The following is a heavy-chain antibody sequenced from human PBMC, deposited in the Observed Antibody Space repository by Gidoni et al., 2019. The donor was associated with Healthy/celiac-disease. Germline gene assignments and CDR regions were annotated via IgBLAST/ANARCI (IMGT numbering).Heavy chain of an antibody. Sequence: EVQLVESGGGLVKPGGSLRLSCAASGFTFSNAWMNWVRQAPGKGLEWVGRIKSKTDGGTTDYAAPVKGRFTISRDDSKNTLYLQMNSLKTEDTAVYYCTTEDVMGSSGYGHFDDAFDIWGQGTMVTVSS. CDR2: IKSKTDGGTT. D-gene: IGHD3-22*01. V-gene: IGHV3-15*07. CDR3: TTEDVMGSSGYGHFDDAFDI. J-gene: IGHJ3*02. CDR1: GFTFSNAW.